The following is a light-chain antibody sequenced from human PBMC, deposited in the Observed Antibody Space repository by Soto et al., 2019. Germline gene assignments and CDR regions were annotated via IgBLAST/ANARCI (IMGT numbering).Light chain of an antibody. J-gene: IGKJ2*01. V-gene: IGKV3-11*01. CDR2: GAS. CDR1: QSVSSY. CDR3: QQRDKWPRT. Sequence: EIVLTQSPATLSLSPGERATLSCRASQSVSSYLAWYQHKPGQAPRLLIYGASNRATDIPARFSGRGSGTDFTLTISILESGDSAVYYWQQRDKWPRTFGQGTKLEIK.